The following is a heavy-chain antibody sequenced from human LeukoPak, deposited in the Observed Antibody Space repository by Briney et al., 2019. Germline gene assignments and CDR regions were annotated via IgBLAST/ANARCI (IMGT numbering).Heavy chain of an antibody. D-gene: IGHD3/OR15-3a*01. CDR2: IKQDGSEK. J-gene: IGHJ4*02. Sequence: HSGGSLRLSCAASKFTFSSYWMSWVRQAPGKGLEWVANIKQDGSEKYYVGSVKGRFTISRDNAKNSLYLQMNSLRAEDTAVYYCARGDNDKSVSFGYWGQGTLVTVSS. V-gene: IGHV3-7*02. CDR1: KFTFSSYW. CDR3: ARGDNDKSVSFGY.